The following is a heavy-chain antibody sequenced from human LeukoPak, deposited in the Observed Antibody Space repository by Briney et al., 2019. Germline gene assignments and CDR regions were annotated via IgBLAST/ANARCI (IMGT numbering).Heavy chain of an antibody. CDR3: ARDLYCSGGSCAGYFDY. CDR2: ISSGSSYI. J-gene: IGHJ4*02. D-gene: IGHD2-15*01. Sequence: GGSLRLSCAASGFTFSTYSMNWVRQAPGKGLEWVSSISSGSSYIYYADSVKGRFTISRDNAKNPLYLQMNSLRAEDTAVYYCARDLYCSGGSCAGYFDYWGQGTLVTVSS. CDR1: GFTFSTYS. V-gene: IGHV3-21*01.